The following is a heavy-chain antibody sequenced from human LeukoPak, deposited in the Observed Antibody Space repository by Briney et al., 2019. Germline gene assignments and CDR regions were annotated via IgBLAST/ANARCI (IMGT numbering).Heavy chain of an antibody. Sequence: GRSLRLSCAASGFTSSSYAMHWVRQAPGKGLEWVAVISYDGSNKYYADSVKGRFTISRDNSKNTLYLQMNSLRAEDTAVYYCARVGTSSLRDWFDPWGQGTLVTVSS. CDR2: ISYDGSNK. D-gene: IGHD2-8*01. V-gene: IGHV3-30*04. J-gene: IGHJ5*02. CDR1: GFTSSSYA. CDR3: ARVGTSSLRDWFDP.